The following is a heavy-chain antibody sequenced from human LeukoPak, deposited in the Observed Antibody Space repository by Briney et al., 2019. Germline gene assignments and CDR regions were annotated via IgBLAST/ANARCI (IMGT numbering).Heavy chain of an antibody. D-gene: IGHD6-19*01. CDR2: IRYDGSNK. Sequence: GGSLRLSCAASGFAFSSYGMHWVRQAPGKGLEWVAFIRYDGSNKYYADSVKGRFTISRDNSKNTLYLQMNSLRAEDTAVYYCAKDRRYSSGWYYYYYYMDVWGKGTTVTISS. V-gene: IGHV3-30*02. J-gene: IGHJ6*03. CDR3: AKDRRYSSGWYYYYYYMDV. CDR1: GFAFSSYG.